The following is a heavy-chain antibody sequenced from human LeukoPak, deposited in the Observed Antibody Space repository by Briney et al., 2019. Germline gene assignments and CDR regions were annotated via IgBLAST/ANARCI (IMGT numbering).Heavy chain of an antibody. D-gene: IGHD1-20*01. Sequence: GGVLRISCAASGFTFSSYSMNWGRQAPGKGLEWGSYISSSSSTIYYADSVKGRFTISRDNAKNSLYLQMNSLRAEDTAVYYCARVYRGNWNERTAFDIWGQGTMVTVSS. CDR3: ARVYRGNWNERTAFDI. CDR1: GFTFSSYS. V-gene: IGHV3-48*01. CDR2: ISSSSSTI. J-gene: IGHJ3*02.